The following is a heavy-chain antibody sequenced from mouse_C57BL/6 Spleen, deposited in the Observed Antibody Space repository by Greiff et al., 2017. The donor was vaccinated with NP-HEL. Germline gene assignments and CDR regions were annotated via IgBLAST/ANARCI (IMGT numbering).Heavy chain of an antibody. Sequence: EVKVVESGGGLVKPGGSLKLSCAASGFTFSDYGMHWVRQAPEKGLEWVAYISSGSSTIYYADTVKGRFTISRDNAKNTLFLQMTSLRSEDTAMYYCARSDGYYSPFAYWGQGTLVTVSA. CDR3: ARSDGYYSPFAY. V-gene: IGHV5-17*01. J-gene: IGHJ3*01. CDR1: GFTFSDYG. CDR2: ISSGSSTI. D-gene: IGHD2-3*01.